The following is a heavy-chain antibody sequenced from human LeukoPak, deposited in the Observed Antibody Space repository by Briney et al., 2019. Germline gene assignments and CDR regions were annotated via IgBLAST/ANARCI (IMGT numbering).Heavy chain of an antibody. J-gene: IGHJ4*02. V-gene: IGHV3-64*01. CDR1: GFTFTTYT. Sequence: GGSLRLSCEAPGFTFTTYTMHWVRQAPGKGLEYVSAVLGNGGTTYYANSVKGRFTISRDNSKNTVYLQMGSLRAEDTAVYYCARERAFYYFDYWGQGSLVTVSS. CDR3: ARERAFYYFDY. CDR2: VLGNGGTT.